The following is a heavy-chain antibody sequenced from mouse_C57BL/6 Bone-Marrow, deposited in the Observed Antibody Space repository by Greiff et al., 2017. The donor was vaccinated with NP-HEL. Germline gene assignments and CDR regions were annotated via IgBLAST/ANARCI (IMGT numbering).Heavy chain of an antibody. CDR2: IHPNSGST. CDR1: GYTFTSYW. CDR3: AGSAWAMDY. Sequence: QVQLQQPGAELVKPGASVKLSCKASGYTFTSYWMHWVKQRPGQGLEWIGLIHPNSGSTNYNEKFKSKATLTVDKSSSTAYMQLRSLTAEDSAVYYCAGSAWAMDYWGRGTSVTVTA. V-gene: IGHV1-64*01. J-gene: IGHJ4*01.